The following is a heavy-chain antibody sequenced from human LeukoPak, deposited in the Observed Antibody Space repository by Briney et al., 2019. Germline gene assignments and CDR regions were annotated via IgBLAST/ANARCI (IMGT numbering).Heavy chain of an antibody. Sequence: AASVKVSCKASGYTFTSYAMHWVRQAPGQRLEWMGWINAGNGNTKYSQKFQGRVTITRDTSASTAYMELSSLRSGDTAVYYCARDSSSWYFDLWGRGTLVTVSS. CDR1: GYTFTSYA. CDR2: INAGNGNT. V-gene: IGHV1-3*01. J-gene: IGHJ2*01. D-gene: IGHD6-13*01. CDR3: ARDSSSWYFDL.